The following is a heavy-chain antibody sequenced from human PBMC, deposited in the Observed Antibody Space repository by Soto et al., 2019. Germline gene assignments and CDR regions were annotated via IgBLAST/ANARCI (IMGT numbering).Heavy chain of an antibody. V-gene: IGHV3-33*01. CDR1: GFTFSSYG. CDR3: ESKTGSGRYYLFGMDV. J-gene: IGHJ6*02. D-gene: IGHD1-26*01. CDR2: IWYDGSNK. Sequence: PGGSLRLSCAASGFTFSSYGMHWVRQAPGKGLEWVAVIWYDGSNKYYADSVKGRFTISRDNSKNTLYLQMNSLRAEDTAVYYCESKTGSGRYYLFGMDVWGQGTTVTVPS.